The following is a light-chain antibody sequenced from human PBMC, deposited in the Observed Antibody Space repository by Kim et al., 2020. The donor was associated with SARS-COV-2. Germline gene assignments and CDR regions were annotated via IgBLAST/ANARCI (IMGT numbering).Light chain of an antibody. Sequence: SYELTQPPSVSVSPGQTASITCSGDKLGDKYACWYQQKPGQSPVLVIYQDSKRPSGIPERFSGSNSGNTATLTISGTQAMDEADYYCKAWDSSTAYVLFGGGTKLTVL. V-gene: IGLV3-1*01. CDR3: KAWDSSTAYVL. CDR1: KLGDKY. J-gene: IGLJ2*01. CDR2: QDS.